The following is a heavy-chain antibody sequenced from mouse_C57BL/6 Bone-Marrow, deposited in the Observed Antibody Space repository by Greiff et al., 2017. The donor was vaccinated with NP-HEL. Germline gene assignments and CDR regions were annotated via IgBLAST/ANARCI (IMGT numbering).Heavy chain of an antibody. J-gene: IGHJ1*03. Sequence: EVMLVESGGGLVKPGGSLKLSCAASGFTFSDYGMHWVRQAPEKGLEWVAYISSGSSTIYYADTVKGRFTISRDNAKNTLFLQMTSLRSEATAMYYCARTDYYGSSWNWYFDVWGTGTTVTVSS. V-gene: IGHV5-17*01. D-gene: IGHD1-1*01. CDR1: GFTFSDYG. CDR3: ARTDYYGSSWNWYFDV. CDR2: ISSGSSTI.